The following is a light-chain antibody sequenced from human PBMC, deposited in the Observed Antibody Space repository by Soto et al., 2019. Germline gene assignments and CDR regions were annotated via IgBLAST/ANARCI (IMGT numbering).Light chain of an antibody. CDR3: MQALQTPRT. V-gene: IGKV2-28*01. CDR2: LGS. Sequence: IVMTQSPLSLPVTPGEPASISCRSSQSLLHSNGYNYLDWYLQKPGQSPQLLIYLGSNRASGVPDRFSCCGSGTDFTLKISRVEAEYVGVYYCMQALQTPRTFGQGTKVEIK. J-gene: IGKJ1*01. CDR1: QSLLHSNGYNY.